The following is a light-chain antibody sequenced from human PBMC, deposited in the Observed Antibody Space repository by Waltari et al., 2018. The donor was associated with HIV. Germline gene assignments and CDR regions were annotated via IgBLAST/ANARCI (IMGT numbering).Light chain of an antibody. J-gene: IGKJ4*01. CDR3: QQYAASPLT. CDR1: QSVRSAS. Sequence: PGERATLSCRASQSVRSASLAWYQQQPGQAPRLLIYGASSRAPGIPDRFSGSGAVTDFILTIISLEPEDCAVYYCQQYAASPLTFGGGTKVEIK. CDR2: GAS. V-gene: IGKV3-20*01.